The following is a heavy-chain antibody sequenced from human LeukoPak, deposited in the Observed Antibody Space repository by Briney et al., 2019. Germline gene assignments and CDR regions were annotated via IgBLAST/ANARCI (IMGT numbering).Heavy chain of an antibody. CDR1: GGSISSSSYY. CDR2: IHYSGRT. J-gene: IGHJ5*02. CDR3: ARQGIQLWSEILNWFDP. Sequence: SETLSLTCTVSGGSISSSSYYWGWIRQPPGKGLEWIGSIHYSGRTDYSPSLKSRVTISVDTSKNQFSLKLSSVTAADTAVYYCARQGIQLWSEILNWFDPWGQGTLVTVSS. V-gene: IGHV4-39*01. D-gene: IGHD5-18*01.